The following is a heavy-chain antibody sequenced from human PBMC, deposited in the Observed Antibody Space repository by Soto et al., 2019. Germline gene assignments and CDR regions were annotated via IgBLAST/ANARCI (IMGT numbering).Heavy chain of an antibody. J-gene: IGHJ5*02. CDR1: GFTFSSYS. CDR3: ASELAALTWFDP. D-gene: IGHD1-1*01. V-gene: IGHV3-48*02. Sequence: EVQLVESGGGLVQPGGSLRLSCAASGFTFSSYSMNWVRQAPGKGLEWVSYISSSSSTIYYADSVKGRFTISRDNAKNSLYLQMNRLRDEDTAVYYCASELAALTWFDPWGQGTLVTVSS. CDR2: ISSSSSTI.